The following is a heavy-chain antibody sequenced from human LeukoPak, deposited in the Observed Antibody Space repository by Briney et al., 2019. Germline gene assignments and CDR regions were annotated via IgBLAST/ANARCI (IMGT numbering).Heavy chain of an antibody. J-gene: IGHJ2*01. CDR2: MNPISGNT. V-gene: IGHV1-8*01. CDR1: GYTFTSYD. D-gene: IGHD3-16*01. Sequence: ASVKVSCKASGYTFTSYDINWVRQATGQGLEWMGWMNPISGNTGFTEKFQGRVSMTRISSINTAYMELSSLRDEDTAVYYCARDRGYYWYFDLWGRGTLVTVSA. CDR3: ARDRGYYWYFDL.